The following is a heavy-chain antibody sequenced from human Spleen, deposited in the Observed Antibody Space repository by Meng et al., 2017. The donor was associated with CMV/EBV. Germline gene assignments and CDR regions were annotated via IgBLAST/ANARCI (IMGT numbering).Heavy chain of an antibody. CDR1: GYTFTDYY. D-gene: IGHD5-18*01. V-gene: IGHV1-2*02. Sequence: ASVKVSCKASGYTFTDYYVYWVRQAPGQGLEWMGWINPNSGGTNYAQKFQGRVTMTRDTSISTTYMELSRLRFDDTAVYYCARNVDTAMVYNPPNHDDYWGQGTLVTVSS. CDR2: INPNSGGT. CDR3: ARNVDTAMVYNPPNHDDY. J-gene: IGHJ4*02.